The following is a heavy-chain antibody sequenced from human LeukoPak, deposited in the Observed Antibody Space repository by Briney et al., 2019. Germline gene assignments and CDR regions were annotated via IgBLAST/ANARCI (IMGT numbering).Heavy chain of an antibody. CDR1: GYTFTSYY. CDR3: ARSTDLFYFDY. D-gene: IGHD3-3*01. Sequence: ASVKVSCKASGYTFTSYYMHWVRQAPGQGLEWMGIINPSGAGTTYEQKFQGRVTMTRDTSTSTVYMELSSLRSEDTAVYYCARSTDLFYFDYWGQGTLVTVSS. J-gene: IGHJ4*02. V-gene: IGHV1-46*01. CDR2: INPSGAGT.